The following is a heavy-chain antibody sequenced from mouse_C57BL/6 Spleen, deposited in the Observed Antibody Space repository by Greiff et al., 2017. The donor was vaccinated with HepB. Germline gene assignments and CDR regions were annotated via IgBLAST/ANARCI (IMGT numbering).Heavy chain of an antibody. Sequence: SGPELVKPGASVKIPCKASGYTFTDYNMDWVKQSHGKSLEWIGDINPNNGGTIYNQKFKGKATLTVDKSSSTAYMELRSLTSEDTAVYYCARNNYGSYYYAMDYWGQGTSVTVSS. CDR2: INPNNGGT. J-gene: IGHJ4*01. D-gene: IGHD1-1*01. CDR3: ARNNYGSYYYAMDY. CDR1: GYTFTDYN. V-gene: IGHV1-18*01.